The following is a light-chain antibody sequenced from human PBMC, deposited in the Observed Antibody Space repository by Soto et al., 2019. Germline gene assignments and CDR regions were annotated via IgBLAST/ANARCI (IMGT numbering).Light chain of an antibody. CDR2: SAS. Sequence: DIQMTQSPSSLSASVGDSVTITCRTSQYVDRYLSWYQQIPGRAPKLLIYSASSLVTGVPPIFRGSASGTEFTLSISSLQREDFATYFCQQSSNIPWTLGQGPKVEMK. CDR1: QYVDRY. V-gene: IGKV1-39*01. CDR3: QQSSNIPWT. J-gene: IGKJ1*01.